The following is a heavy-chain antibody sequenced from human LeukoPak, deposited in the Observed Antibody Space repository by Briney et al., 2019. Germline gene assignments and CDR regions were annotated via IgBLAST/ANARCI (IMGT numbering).Heavy chain of an antibody. CDR2: INSDGSST. D-gene: IGHD1-1*01. J-gene: IGHJ3*02. CDR1: GFTFSSYW. CDR3: AGDPYNDAFDI. Sequence: PGGSLRLSCAASGFTFSSYWMHWVRQAPGKGLVWVSRINSDGSSTSYADSVKGRFTISRDNAKNTLYLQMNSLRAEDTAVYYCAGDPYNDAFDIWGQGTMVTVSS. V-gene: IGHV3-74*01.